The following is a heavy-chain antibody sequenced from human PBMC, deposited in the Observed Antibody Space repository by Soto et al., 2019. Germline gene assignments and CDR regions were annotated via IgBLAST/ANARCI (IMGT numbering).Heavy chain of an antibody. CDR1: GYTFTSYG. J-gene: IGHJ4*02. D-gene: IGHD2-2*02. CDR3: ARDLWDIVVVPAAIGFDY. CDR2: ISAYNGNT. V-gene: IGHV1-18*01. Sequence: ASVKVSCKASGYTFTSYGISWVRQAPGQGLEWMGWISAYNGNTNYAQKLQGRVTMTTDTSTSTAYMELRSLRSDDTAMYYCARDLWDIVVVPAAIGFDYWGQGTLVTVSS.